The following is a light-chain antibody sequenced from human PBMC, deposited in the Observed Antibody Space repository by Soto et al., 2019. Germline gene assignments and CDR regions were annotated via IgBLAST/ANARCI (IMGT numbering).Light chain of an antibody. J-gene: IGKJ1*01. V-gene: IGKV3-20*01. CDR3: QQYGSWT. CDR2: GAS. CDR1: QSVSSNY. Sequence: EIVLTQSPGTLSLSPGERATLSCRASQSVSSNYLAWYQQKPGQAPRLLIYGASSRATGIPDRFSGSGSGKDFTLTISRLEPEDFAVYYCQQYGSWTFGQGTKVDIK.